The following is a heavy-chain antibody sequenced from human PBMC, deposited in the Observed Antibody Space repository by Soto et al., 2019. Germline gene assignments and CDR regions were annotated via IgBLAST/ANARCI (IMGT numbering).Heavy chain of an antibody. CDR2: IYYSGST. J-gene: IGHJ4*02. V-gene: IGHV4-31*03. CDR3: ARSAGYSYGSRFFPFDY. D-gene: IGHD5-18*01. CDR1: GGSISSGGYY. Sequence: SETLSLTCTVSGGSISSGGYYWSWIRQHPGKGLEWIGYIYYSGSTYYNPSLKSRVTISVDTSKNQFSLKLSSVTAADTAVYYCARSAGYSYGSRFFPFDYWGQGTLVTVSS.